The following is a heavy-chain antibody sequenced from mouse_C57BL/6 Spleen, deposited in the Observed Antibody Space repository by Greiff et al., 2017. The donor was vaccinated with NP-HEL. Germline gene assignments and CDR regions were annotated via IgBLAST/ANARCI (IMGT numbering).Heavy chain of an antibody. V-gene: IGHV1-50*01. CDR1: GYTFTSYW. D-gene: IGHD2-3*01. Sequence: VQLQQSGAELVKPGASVKLSCKASGYTFTSYWMQWVKQRPGQGLEWIGEIDPSDSYTNYNQKFKGKATLTVDTSSSTAYMQRSSLTSEDSAVYYCAKGDGSSFAYWGQGTLVTVSA. J-gene: IGHJ3*01. CDR2: IDPSDSYT. CDR3: AKGDGSSFAY.